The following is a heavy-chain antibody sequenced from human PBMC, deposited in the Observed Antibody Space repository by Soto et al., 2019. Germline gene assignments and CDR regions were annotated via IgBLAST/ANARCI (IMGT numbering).Heavy chain of an antibody. CDR3: AKDVGDQGHFDS. CDR2: ISYDGNDK. V-gene: IGHV3-30*18. Sequence: QVQLVESGGGVVQPGRSLRLSCAASGFTFRSYAMHWVRQTPGKGLEWVAVISYDGNDKHHADSLKGRFTISRDNSKNTLYLQMNSLRAEDTAMYYCAKDVGDQGHFDSWGQGALVTVSS. J-gene: IGHJ4*02. CDR1: GFTFRSYA. D-gene: IGHD1-26*01.